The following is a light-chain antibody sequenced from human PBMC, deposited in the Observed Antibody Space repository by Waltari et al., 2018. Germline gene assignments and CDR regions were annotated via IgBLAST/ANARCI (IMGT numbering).Light chain of an antibody. Sequence: QSALTQPPSASGSPGQSVTISCTGTSSDVGGYNYVSWYQQHPGKAPKLMIYEVSKRPSGVPDCFSGSKSGNTASLTVSGLQAEDEADYYCSSYAGSTSYVFGTGTKVTVL. CDR3: SSYAGSTSYV. J-gene: IGLJ1*01. CDR2: EVS. V-gene: IGLV2-8*01. CDR1: SSDVGGYNY.